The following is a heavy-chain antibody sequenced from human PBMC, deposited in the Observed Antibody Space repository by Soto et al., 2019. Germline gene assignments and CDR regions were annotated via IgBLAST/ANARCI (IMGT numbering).Heavy chain of an antibody. D-gene: IGHD2-2*02. V-gene: IGHV3-7*03. Sequence: QPGGSLRLSCEASGFTIRSHQMNWVRQAPGKGLEWVANIKQDGSEKYYVDSVKGRFTISRDNAKNSLYLQMNSLRAEDTAVYYCARDPPKVVPAAIRFWDYGMDVWGQGTTVTVSS. J-gene: IGHJ6*02. CDR3: ARDPPKVVPAAIRFWDYGMDV. CDR2: IKQDGSEK. CDR1: GFTIRSHQ.